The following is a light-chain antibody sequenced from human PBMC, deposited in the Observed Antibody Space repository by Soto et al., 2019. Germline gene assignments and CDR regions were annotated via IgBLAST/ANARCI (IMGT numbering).Light chain of an antibody. CDR3: QQYGSSPRT. J-gene: IGKJ2*01. Sequence: EIVLTQSPGTLSLSPEERATLSCRASQSVSSYLAWYQQKPGQAPRLLIYDASSRATGIPDRFSGSGSGTDFTLTISRLEPEDFVVYYCQQYGSSPRTFGQGTKLEIK. V-gene: IGKV3-20*01. CDR1: QSVSSY. CDR2: DAS.